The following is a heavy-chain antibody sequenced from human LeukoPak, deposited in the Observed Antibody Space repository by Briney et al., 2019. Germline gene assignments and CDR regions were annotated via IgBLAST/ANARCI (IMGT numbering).Heavy chain of an antibody. CDR1: GFTFSDYY. D-gene: IGHD3-22*01. CDR2: ISGSGGST. V-gene: IGHV3-23*01. CDR3: AKDRLYYDSSGPLDY. Sequence: GGSLRLSCAASGFTFSDYYVSWIRQAPGKGLEWVSAISGSGGSTYYADSVKGRFTISRDNSKNTLYLQMNSLRAEDTAVYYCAKDRLYYDSSGPLDYWGQGTLVTVSS. J-gene: IGHJ4*02.